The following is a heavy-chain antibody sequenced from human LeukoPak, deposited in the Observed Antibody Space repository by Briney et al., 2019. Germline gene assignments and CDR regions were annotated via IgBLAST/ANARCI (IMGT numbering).Heavy chain of an antibody. CDR1: GYTFTSYD. Sequence: GASVKVSCKASGYTFTSYDINWVRQATGQGLEWMGWMNPNSGNTGYAQKFQGRVTMTRNTSISTAYLELSSLRSEDTAVYYCARSRFGTRDAFDIWGQGTMVTVSS. CDR3: ARSRFGTRDAFDI. J-gene: IGHJ3*02. D-gene: IGHD3-16*01. CDR2: MNPNSGNT. V-gene: IGHV1-8*01.